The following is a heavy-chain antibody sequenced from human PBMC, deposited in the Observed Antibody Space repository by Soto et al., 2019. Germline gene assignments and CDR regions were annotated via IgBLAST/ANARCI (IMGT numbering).Heavy chain of an antibody. J-gene: IGHJ6*02. V-gene: IGHV3-49*03. CDR3: TRCGIVGATIYYYGMDV. D-gene: IGHD1-26*01. CDR2: IRSKAYGGTT. Sequence: GSLRLSCTASGXTFGDYAMSWFRQAPGKGLEWVGFIRSKAYGGTTEYAASVKGRFTISRDDSKSIAYLQMNSLQTEETAVYYCTRCGIVGATIYYYGMDVWGQGTTVTVPS. CDR1: GXTFGDYA.